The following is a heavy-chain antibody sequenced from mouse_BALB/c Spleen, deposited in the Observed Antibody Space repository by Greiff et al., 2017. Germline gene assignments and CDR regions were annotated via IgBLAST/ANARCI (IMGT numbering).Heavy chain of an antibody. CDR2: ISSGGST. CDR1: GFTFSSYA. D-gene: IGHD2-3*01. J-gene: IGHJ3*01. CDR3: ARGFDGYYQAWFAY. Sequence: EVHLVESGGGLVKPGGSLKLSCAASGFTFSSYAMSWVRQTPGKRLEWVASISSGGSTYYPDRVKGRFTISRDNARNILYLQMSSLRSEDTAMYYCARGFDGYYQAWFAYWGQGTLVTVSA. V-gene: IGHV5-6-5*01.